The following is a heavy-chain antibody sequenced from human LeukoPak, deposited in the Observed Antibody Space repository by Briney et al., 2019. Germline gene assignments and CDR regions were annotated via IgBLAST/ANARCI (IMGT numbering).Heavy chain of an antibody. CDR2: KKQDGSEK. D-gene: IGHD4-17*01. Sequence: HPGGSLRLSCAASGFTFSSYWMSWVRQAPGKGLEWVANKKQDGSEKYYVDSVKGRFTISRDNAKSSLYLHMNSLRAEDMAVYYCAREGTVTPYNFDYWGQGTLVTVSS. J-gene: IGHJ4*02. CDR3: AREGTVTPYNFDY. V-gene: IGHV3-7*01. CDR1: GFTFSSYW.